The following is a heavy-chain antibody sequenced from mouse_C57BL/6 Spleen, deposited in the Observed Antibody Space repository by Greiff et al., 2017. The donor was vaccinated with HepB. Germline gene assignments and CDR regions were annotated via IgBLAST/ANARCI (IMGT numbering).Heavy chain of an antibody. CDR2: INPSNGGT. V-gene: IGHV1-53*01. Sequence: QVQLKQPGTELVKPGASVKLSCKASGYTFTSYWMHWVKQRPVQGLEWIGNINPSNGGTNYNEKFKSKATLTVDKSSSTAYMQLSSLTSEDSAVYYCARSGLGKDAMDYWGQGTSVTVSS. CDR3: ARSGLGKDAMDY. CDR1: GYTFTSYW. D-gene: IGHD4-1*01. J-gene: IGHJ4*01.